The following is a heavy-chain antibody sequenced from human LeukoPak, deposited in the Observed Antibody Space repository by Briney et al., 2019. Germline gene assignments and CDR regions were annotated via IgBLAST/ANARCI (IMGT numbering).Heavy chain of an antibody. Sequence: SETLSLTCAVYGGSFSGYYWSWIRQPLGKGLEWIGEINHSGSTNYNPSLKSRVTISVDTSKNQFSLKLSSVTAADTAVYYCARVFYYDSSGYPDYWGQGTLVTVSS. D-gene: IGHD3-22*01. CDR1: GGSFSGYY. J-gene: IGHJ4*02. CDR3: ARVFYYDSSGYPDY. CDR2: INHSGST. V-gene: IGHV4-34*01.